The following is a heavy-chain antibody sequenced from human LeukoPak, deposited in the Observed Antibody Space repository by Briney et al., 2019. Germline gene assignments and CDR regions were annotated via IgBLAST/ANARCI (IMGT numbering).Heavy chain of an antibody. CDR1: GYTFTSYY. V-gene: IGHV1-46*01. CDR3: ARDRGGGSCYDDCYGMDV. D-gene: IGHD2-15*01. CDR2: INPSGGST. J-gene: IGHJ6*02. Sequence: GASVKVSCKASGYTFTSYYMHWVRQAPGQGLEWMGIINPSGGSTSYAQKFQGRVTMTRDTSTSTVYMELSSLRSEDTAVYYCARDRGGGSCYDDCYGMDVWGQGTTVTVSS.